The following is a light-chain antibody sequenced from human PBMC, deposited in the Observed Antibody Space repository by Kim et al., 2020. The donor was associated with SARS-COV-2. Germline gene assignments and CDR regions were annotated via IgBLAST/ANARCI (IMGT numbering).Light chain of an antibody. V-gene: IGKV3-11*01. CDR1: QSVNSN. CDR2: DAS. Sequence: EIVLTQSPATLSLSPGERATLSCMASQSVNSNLAWYQQKPGQAPRLLIYDASNRATGIPARFSGSGSGTDFTLTISSLETEDFAVYYCQQRSNWPRTFGQGTKVDIK. CDR3: QQRSNWPRT. J-gene: IGKJ1*01.